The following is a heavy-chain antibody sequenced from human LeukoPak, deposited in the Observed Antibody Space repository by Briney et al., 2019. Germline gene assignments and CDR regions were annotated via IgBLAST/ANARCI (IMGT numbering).Heavy chain of an antibody. Sequence: GGSLRLSCAASGFTFSSYGMHWVRQAPGKGLEWVAVISYDGSNKYYADSVKGRFTISRDNSKNTLYLQMNSLRAEDTAVYYCAKEKRGYSYGYSLDYWGQGTLVTVSS. CDR1: GFTFSSYG. D-gene: IGHD5-18*01. J-gene: IGHJ4*02. CDR2: ISYDGSNK. CDR3: AKEKRGYSYGYSLDY. V-gene: IGHV3-30*18.